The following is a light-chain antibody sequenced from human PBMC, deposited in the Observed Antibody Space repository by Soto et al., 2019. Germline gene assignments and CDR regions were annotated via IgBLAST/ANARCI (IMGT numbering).Light chain of an antibody. V-gene: IGKV3-15*01. CDR1: QSVSSS. J-gene: IGKJ1*01. Sequence: EIVLTQSPATLSVSLGESATLSCRASQSVSSSLAWYQQKPGQAPRLLIYGASTRATGIPARFSGSGSGTELTLTISSLQSEDFAVYVCQQYNNWPPWTFGQGTKVDIK. CDR3: QQYNNWPPWT. CDR2: GAS.